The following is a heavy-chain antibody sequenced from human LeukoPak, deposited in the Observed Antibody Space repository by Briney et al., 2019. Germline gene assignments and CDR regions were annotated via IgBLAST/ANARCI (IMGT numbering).Heavy chain of an antibody. CDR2: ISGSGSSP. CDR1: GFTSTSYA. J-gene: IGHJ5*02. Sequence: GGSLRLSCAASGFTSTSYAMSWVRQAPGKGLEWVSGISGSGSSPYYADSVKGRFTISRDLSKNTLYLQMNSLEAEDTAIYYCARVKTARTNWFDPWGQGTLVTVSS. D-gene: IGHD1/OR15-1a*01. V-gene: IGHV3-23*01. CDR3: ARVKTARTNWFDP.